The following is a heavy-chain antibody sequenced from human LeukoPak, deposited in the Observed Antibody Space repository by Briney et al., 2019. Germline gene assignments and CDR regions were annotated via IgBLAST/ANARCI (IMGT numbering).Heavy chain of an antibody. CDR2: IIPIFGTA. CDR1: GGTFSSYA. V-gene: IGHV1-69*05. J-gene: IGHJ4*02. CDR3: TRAAAGIAAAGTIGY. Sequence: SVKVSCKASGGTFSSYAISWVRQAPGQGLEWMGGIIPIFGTANYAQKFQGRVTITTDESTSTAYMELSSLRSEDTAVYYCTRAAAGIAAAGTIGYWGQGTLVTVSS. D-gene: IGHD6-13*01.